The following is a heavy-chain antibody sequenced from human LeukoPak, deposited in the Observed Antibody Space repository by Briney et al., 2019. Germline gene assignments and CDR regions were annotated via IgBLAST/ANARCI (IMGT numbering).Heavy chain of an antibody. CDR1: GYTFTSYY. Sequence: GSVKVSCKASGYTFTSYYMHWVRQAPGQGLEWMGIINPSGGSTSYAQKFQGRVTMTRDMSTSTVYMELSSLRSEDTAVYYCARRGLVAGIYDLVYGFDLWGQGTMVTVSS. CDR3: ARRGLVAGIYDLVYGFDL. J-gene: IGHJ3*01. V-gene: IGHV1-46*01. D-gene: IGHD3/OR15-3a*01. CDR2: INPSGGST.